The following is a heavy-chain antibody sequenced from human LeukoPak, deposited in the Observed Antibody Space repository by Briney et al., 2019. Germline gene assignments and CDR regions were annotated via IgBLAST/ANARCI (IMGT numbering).Heavy chain of an antibody. D-gene: IGHD3-3*01. CDR1: GYTFTGYY. CDR3: AREAAIFGVVIQNYYYMDV. J-gene: IGHJ6*03. Sequence: GASVKVSCKASGYTFTGYYMHWVRQAPGQGLEWMGWINPNSGGTNYAQKFQGRVTMTRDTSISTAYMELSRLRSDDTAVYYCAREAAIFGVVIQNYYYMDVWGKGTTVTVSS. CDR2: INPNSGGT. V-gene: IGHV1-2*02.